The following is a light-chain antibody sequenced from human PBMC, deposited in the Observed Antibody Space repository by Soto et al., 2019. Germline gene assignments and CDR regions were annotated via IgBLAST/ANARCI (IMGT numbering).Light chain of an antibody. J-gene: IGKJ4*01. V-gene: IGKV3-20*01. CDR2: GAS. CDR1: QSLTSSF. CDR3: QQYRRLPLS. Sequence: EILLTQSPGTLSLSPGDRATLSCRASQSLTSSFLAWYQQKPGQTPRLLIYGASIRATDIPDRFSGSGSGTDFTLTISRLEPEDFEVYFCQQYRRLPLSFGGGTKVEIK.